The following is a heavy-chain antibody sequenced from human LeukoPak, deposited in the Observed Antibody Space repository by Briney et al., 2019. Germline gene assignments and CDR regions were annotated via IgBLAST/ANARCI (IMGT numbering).Heavy chain of an antibody. J-gene: IGHJ2*01. CDR3: ATSSPPYDSSGYYIHWYFDL. CDR1: GYTLTELS. D-gene: IGHD3-22*01. Sequence: ASVKVSCKVSGYTLTELSMHWVRQAPGKGLEWTGGFDPEDGETIYAQKFQGRVTMTEDTSTDTAYMELSSLRSEDTAVYYCATSSPPYDSSGYYIHWYFDLWGRGTLATVSS. CDR2: FDPEDGET. V-gene: IGHV1-24*01.